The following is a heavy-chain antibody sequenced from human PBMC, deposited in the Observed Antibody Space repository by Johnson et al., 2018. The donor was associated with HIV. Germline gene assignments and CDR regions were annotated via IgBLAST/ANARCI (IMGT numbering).Heavy chain of an antibody. Sequence: VQLLESGGGVVQPGRSLRLPCAASGFTFSSYAIHLVRQAPGKGLEWVAVISYDGSNKYYADSVKGRFTISRDNSKNTLYLQTNSLGAEDTAVYYCARGAVVTAHDAFDIGGQGTMVTVSS. J-gene: IGHJ3*02. CDR1: GFTFSSYA. CDR3: ARGAVVTAHDAFDI. D-gene: IGHD2-21*02. V-gene: IGHV3-30-3*01. CDR2: ISYDGSNK.